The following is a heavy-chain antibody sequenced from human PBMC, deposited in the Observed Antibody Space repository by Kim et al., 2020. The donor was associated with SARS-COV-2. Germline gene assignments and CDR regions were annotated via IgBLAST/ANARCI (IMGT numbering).Heavy chain of an antibody. J-gene: IGHJ5*02. CDR1: GGSFSGYY. CDR2: INHSGST. Sequence: SETLSLTCAVYGGSFSGYYWSWIRQPPGKGLEWIGEINHSGSTNYNPSLKSRVTISVDTSKNQFSLKLSSVTAADTAVYYCAFLFNARYYSSSSSRIGWFDPWGQGTLVTVSS. CDR3: AFLFNARYYSSSSSRIGWFDP. D-gene: IGHD6-6*01. V-gene: IGHV4-34*01.